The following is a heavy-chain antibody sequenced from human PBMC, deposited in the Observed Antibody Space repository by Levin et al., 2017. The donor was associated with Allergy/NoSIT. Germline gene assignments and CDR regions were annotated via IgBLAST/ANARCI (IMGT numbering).Heavy chain of an antibody. V-gene: IGHV5-51*01. CDR2: IYYDDYDA. Sequence: GESLKISCKIFGYNFAKYWVGWVRQMPGKGLEWMGIIYYDDYDARYSPSFQGHVTFSVDKSITTAYLHLTNLRASDTAMYFCARRAWGPAGSDPFYFDTWGQGSLVTVSS. D-gene: IGHD3-16*01. J-gene: IGHJ5*02. CDR3: ARRAWGPAGSDPFYFDT. CDR1: GYNFAKYW.